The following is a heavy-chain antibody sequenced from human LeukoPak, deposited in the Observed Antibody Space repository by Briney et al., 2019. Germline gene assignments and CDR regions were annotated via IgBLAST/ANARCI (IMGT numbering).Heavy chain of an antibody. Sequence: PGGSLRLSCAASGFTFSIYGMHWVRQAPGKGLEWVAIISYDGSNKYNADSVKGRFTISRDNSKNTLYLQMNSLRAEDTAVYYCARREDIVVVPAAGRSDYYYYMDVWGKGTTVTISS. CDR2: ISYDGSNK. J-gene: IGHJ6*03. D-gene: IGHD2-2*01. CDR3: ARREDIVVVPAAGRSDYYYYMDV. CDR1: GFTFSIYG. V-gene: IGHV3-30*03.